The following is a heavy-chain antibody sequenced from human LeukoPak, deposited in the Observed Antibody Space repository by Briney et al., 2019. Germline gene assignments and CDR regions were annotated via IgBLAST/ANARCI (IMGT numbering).Heavy chain of an antibody. CDR1: GYSFSNYW. V-gene: IGHV5-51*01. Sequence: GEPLKISCEGSGYSFSNYWIGCGRELPGKVLEWMEIIHPGDDETRYSPSFQGLVTISVDKSISTAYLQWSSLKASDTAMYYCAIPPGYCGNDCSFDHWGQGTLVTVSS. D-gene: IGHD2-21*02. J-gene: IGHJ4*02. CDR2: IHPGDDET. CDR3: AIPPGYCGNDCSFDH.